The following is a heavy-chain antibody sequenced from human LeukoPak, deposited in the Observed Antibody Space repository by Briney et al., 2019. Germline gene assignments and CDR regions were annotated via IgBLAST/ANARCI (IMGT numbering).Heavy chain of an antibody. J-gene: IGHJ4*02. CDR2: IYSGGTT. CDR3: ARDQGVGHYFDS. V-gene: IGHV3-53*01. Sequence: GGSLRLSCAASGFTFSNSYMSWVRQAPGKGLEWVSAIYSGGTTQYADSVKGRFTISRDNSRNTLYFQMNSLRAEDTAVYYCARDQGVGHYFDSWGQGTLVTVSS. CDR1: GFTFSNSY. D-gene: IGHD3-10*01.